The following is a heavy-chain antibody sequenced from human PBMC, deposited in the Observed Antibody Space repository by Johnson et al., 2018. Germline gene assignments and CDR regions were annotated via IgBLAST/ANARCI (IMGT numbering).Heavy chain of an antibody. CDR3: AGAFDI. CDR1: GFTFSDYN. Sequence: VQLQESGGGLVQPGGSLRLSCAASGFTFSDYNMNWVRQAPGKGLEWVSYIGSSSNTLYYADSVKGPFTISRDNAKNSLYRQMNSLRAEDTAVYYCAGAFDIWGQGTMVTGSS. J-gene: IGHJ3*02. CDR2: IGSSSNTL. V-gene: IGHV3-48*01.